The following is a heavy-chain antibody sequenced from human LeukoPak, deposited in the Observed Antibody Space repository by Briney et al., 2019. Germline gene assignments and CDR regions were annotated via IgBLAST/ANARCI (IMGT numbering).Heavy chain of an antibody. CDR3: ARHSPYRGAFAI. CDR2: IYYSGST. Sequence: SETLSLTCTVSGGSISSYYWSWIRQPPGKGLEWMGYIYYSGSTNYNPSLKSRVPISVDTSKNQFSLTLSSVTAADTAVYYCARHSPYRGAFAIWGEGTMVTVSS. J-gene: IGHJ3*02. V-gene: IGHV4-59*08. CDR1: GGSISSYY.